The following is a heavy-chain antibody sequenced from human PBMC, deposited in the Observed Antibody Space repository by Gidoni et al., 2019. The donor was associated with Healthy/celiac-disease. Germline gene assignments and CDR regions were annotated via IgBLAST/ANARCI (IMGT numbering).Heavy chain of an antibody. D-gene: IGHD2-2*01. V-gene: IGHV4-34*01. Sequence: QVQLQQWGAGLLQPSETLSLTCAVYGGSFSGFYWCWIRQPPGKGMEWIGEINHSGSTNYNPSLKSRVTISVDTSKNQFSLKLSSVTAADTAVYYCARGRASVGFPDCFSTSCSPFDFGDKYYFDYWGQGTRVTVSS. CDR1: GGSFSGFY. CDR2: INHSGST. CDR3: ARGRASVGFPDCFSTSCSPFDFGDKYYFDY. J-gene: IGHJ4*02.